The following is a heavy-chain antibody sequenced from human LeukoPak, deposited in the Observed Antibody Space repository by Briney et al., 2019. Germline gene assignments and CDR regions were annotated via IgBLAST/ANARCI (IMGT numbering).Heavy chain of an antibody. J-gene: IGHJ5*02. CDR3: ARGRVSGSYYNRPGVCFDP. V-gene: IGHV1-2*04. D-gene: IGHD3-10*01. CDR2: INPNSGGT. Sequence: ASVKVSCKASGYTFTGYYMHWVRQAPGQGLEWMGWINPNSGGTNYAQKSQGWVTMTRDTSISTAYMELSRLRSDDTAVYYCARGRVSGSYYNRPGVCFDPWGQGTLVTVPS. CDR1: GYTFTGYY.